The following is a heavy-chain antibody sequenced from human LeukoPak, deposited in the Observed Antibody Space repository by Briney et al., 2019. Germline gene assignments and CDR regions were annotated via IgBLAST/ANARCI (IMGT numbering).Heavy chain of an antibody. CDR3: ARVGSSSWYWFDP. Sequence: GGSLRLSCAASGFTFSGYEMNWVRQAPGKGLEWVSYISSSGSTIYYADSVKGRFTISRDNAKNSLYLQMNSLRAEDTAVYYCARVGSSSWYWFDPWGQGTLVTVSS. CDR1: GFTFSGYE. D-gene: IGHD6-13*01. CDR2: ISSSGSTI. V-gene: IGHV3-48*03. J-gene: IGHJ5*02.